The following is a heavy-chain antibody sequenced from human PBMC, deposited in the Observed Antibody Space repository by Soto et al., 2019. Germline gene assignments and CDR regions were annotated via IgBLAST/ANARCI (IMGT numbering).Heavy chain of an antibody. CDR1: GYTFTSYY. Sequence: QVQLVQSGAEVKKPGASVKVSCKASGYTFTSYYMHWVRQAPGQGLEWMGIINPSGGSTSYAQKXQXRXXMTRDTSTSTVYMELSSLRSEDTAVYYCARIPFDYWGQGTLVTVSS. J-gene: IGHJ4*02. CDR2: INPSGGST. D-gene: IGHD2-21*01. V-gene: IGHV1-46*01. CDR3: ARIPFDY.